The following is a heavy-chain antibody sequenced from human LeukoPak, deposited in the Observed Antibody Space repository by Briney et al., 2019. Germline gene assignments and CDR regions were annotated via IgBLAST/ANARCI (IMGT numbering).Heavy chain of an antibody. CDR2: ISAGNGNT. CDR3: AREIDVTTYAFDI. V-gene: IGHV1-3*01. D-gene: IGHD4-17*01. J-gene: IGHJ3*02. Sequence: ASVKVSCKASGFTFTSYAMNWVRQAPGQRLEWMGWISAGNGNTKYSQKFQGRVTITRDTSASTAEIELSSLRSEDTVLFYGAREIDVTTYAFDIWRQGTMDSVSS. CDR1: GFTFTSYA.